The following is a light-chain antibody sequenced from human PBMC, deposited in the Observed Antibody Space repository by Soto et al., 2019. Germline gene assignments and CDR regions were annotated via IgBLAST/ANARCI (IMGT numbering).Light chain of an antibody. CDR1: QTVNNK. V-gene: IGKV3-15*01. CDR3: QQYNSWPPIT. Sequence: EILMTQSPATLSVSPGERATLSCRATQTVNNKVVWYQHKPGQAPRLLIYGASTRATGIPARFSGSGSGTEFTLSISSLRSEDFAVYYCQQYNSWPPITFGQGTRLEI. J-gene: IGKJ5*01. CDR2: GAS.